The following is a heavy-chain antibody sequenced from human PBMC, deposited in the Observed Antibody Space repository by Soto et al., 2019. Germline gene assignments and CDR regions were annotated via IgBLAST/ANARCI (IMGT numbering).Heavy chain of an antibody. Sequence: ASVKVSCKASGYTFTSYAMHWVRQAPGQRLEWMGWINAGNGNTEYSQKFQGRVTITRDTSASTAYMELSSLRSEDTAVYYCARDTLYDSSGYYYVGYNWFDPWGRGTLVTVSS. J-gene: IGHJ5*02. CDR2: INAGNGNT. V-gene: IGHV1-3*01. D-gene: IGHD3-22*01. CDR3: ARDTLYDSSGYYYVGYNWFDP. CDR1: GYTFTSYA.